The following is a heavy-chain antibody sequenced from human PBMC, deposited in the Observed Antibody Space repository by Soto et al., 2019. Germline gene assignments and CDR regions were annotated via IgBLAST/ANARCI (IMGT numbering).Heavy chain of an antibody. J-gene: IGHJ4*02. Sequence: QVQLVQSGAEVKKPAASVKVSCKASGYTFTSYYMHCVRQAPGQGLEWMGIINPSGGRTSYAQKFRGGVNRTRDTTTMQVYRERAGVESEDSAGNFVSGGKGGVSGYWGQGTLVTVSS. D-gene: IGHD3-10*01. CDR2: INPSGGRT. CDR1: GYTFTSYY. V-gene: IGHV1-46*01. CDR3: SGGKGGVSGY.